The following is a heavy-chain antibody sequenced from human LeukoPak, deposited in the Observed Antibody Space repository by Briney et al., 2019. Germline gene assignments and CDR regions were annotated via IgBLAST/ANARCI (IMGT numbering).Heavy chain of an antibody. CDR3: ARQRQPAMVISWFDY. V-gene: IGHV4-34*01. D-gene: IGHD5-18*01. CDR2: INHSGST. Sequence: SETPSLTCAVYGGSFSGYYWSWIRQPPGKGLEWFGEINHSGSTNYNPSLKSRVTISVDTSKNQFSLKLSSVTAADTAVYYCARQRQPAMVISWFDYWGQGTLVTVSS. J-gene: IGHJ4*02. CDR1: GGSFSGYY.